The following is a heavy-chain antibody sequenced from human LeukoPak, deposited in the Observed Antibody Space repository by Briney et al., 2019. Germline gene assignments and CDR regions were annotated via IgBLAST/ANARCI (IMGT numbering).Heavy chain of an antibody. Sequence: SETLSLTCTVSGGSISSVGYYWSWIRQHPGKGLEWIGYIYYSGSTYYNPSLKSRVTISVDTSKNQFSLKLSSVTAADTAVYYCAREHRTVVTQSYYFDYWGQGTLVTVSS. CDR1: GGSISSVGYY. CDR2: IYYSGST. D-gene: IGHD4-23*01. CDR3: AREHRTVVTQSYYFDY. J-gene: IGHJ4*02. V-gene: IGHV4-31*03.